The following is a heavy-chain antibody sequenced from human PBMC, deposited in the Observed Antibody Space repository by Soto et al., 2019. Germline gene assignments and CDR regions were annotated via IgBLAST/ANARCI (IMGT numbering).Heavy chain of an antibody. V-gene: IGHV3-30*18. CDR1: GFTFSNYG. D-gene: IGHD6-6*01. J-gene: IGHJ6*02. Sequence: QRLSCAASGFTFSNYGVHWVRQGPGKGLEWVALISYDGSVQSYADSVKGRFTISRDNSKNTVYLQMNSLRAEDSALYNCAKVIGALYYYYYGMDVWGQGTTVSLSS. CDR3: AKVIGALYYYYYGMDV. CDR2: ISYDGSVQ.